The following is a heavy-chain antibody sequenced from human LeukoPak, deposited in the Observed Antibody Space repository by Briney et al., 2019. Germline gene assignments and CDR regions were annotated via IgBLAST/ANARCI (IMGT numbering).Heavy chain of an antibody. J-gene: IGHJ4*02. CDR3: ARALVGAAFDT. Sequence: GGSLRLSCAVSRFTFNVYAMHWVRQIPGKGPEWISSISGSRDFIYYADSVKGRFTISRDNAKNSLYLDMNSLRVEDTAVYFCARALVGAAFDTWGQGALVTVSS. CDR1: RFTFNVYA. CDR2: ISGSRDFI. D-gene: IGHD1-26*01. V-gene: IGHV3-21*06.